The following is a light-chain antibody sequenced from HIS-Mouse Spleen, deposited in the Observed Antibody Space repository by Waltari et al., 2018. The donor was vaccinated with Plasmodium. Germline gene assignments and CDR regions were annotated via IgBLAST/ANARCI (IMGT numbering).Light chain of an antibody. CDR3: SSYTSSSTLV. J-gene: IGLJ2*01. CDR1: SSDVGGYNY. CDR2: DVS. Sequence: QSALTQPASVSGSPGQSITISCTGTSSDVGGYNYFPCYQQHPGKAPKLMIYDVSNRPSGVSNRFSGSKSGNTASLTISGLQAEDEADYYCSSYTSSSTLVFGGGTKLTVL. V-gene: IGLV2-14*03.